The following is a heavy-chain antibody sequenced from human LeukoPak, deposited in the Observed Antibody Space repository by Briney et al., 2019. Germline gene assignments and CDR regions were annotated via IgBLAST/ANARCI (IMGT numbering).Heavy chain of an antibody. V-gene: IGHV1-8*03. J-gene: IGHJ6*03. CDR2: MNPNSGTT. Sequence: ASVKVSCKASGYTFTSYDINWVRQATGQGLEWMGWMNPNSGTTGYAQKFQGRVTITRNTSISTADMELSSLGSEDTAVYYCARSDDGDCQFGSYYMDVWGKGTTVTVSS. CDR1: GYTFTSYD. D-gene: IGHD4-17*01. CDR3: ARSDDGDCQFGSYYMDV.